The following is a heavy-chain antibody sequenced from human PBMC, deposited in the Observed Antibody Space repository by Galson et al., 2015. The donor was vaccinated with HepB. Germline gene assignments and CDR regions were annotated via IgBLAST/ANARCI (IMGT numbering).Heavy chain of an antibody. CDR1: GGSISSSNW. J-gene: IGHJ6*02. CDR3: ARDYGSWKNYYYYGMDV. V-gene: IGHV4-4*02. Sequence: SETLSLTCAVSGGSISSSNWWSWVRQSPGKGLEWIGEIYHSGSTNYNPSLKSRVTISVDKSKNQFSLKLSSVTAADTAVYYCARDYGSWKNYYYYGMDVWGQGTTVTVSS. CDR2: IYHSGST. D-gene: IGHD6-13*01.